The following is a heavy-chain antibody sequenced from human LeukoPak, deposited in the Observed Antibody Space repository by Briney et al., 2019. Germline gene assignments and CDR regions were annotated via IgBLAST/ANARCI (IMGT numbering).Heavy chain of an antibody. Sequence: GGSLRLSCAASGFTVSSNYMSWVRQAPGKGLEWVSTISGSDGSTYYADSVKGRFTISRDNSKNMLYLQMNSLRAEDTAVYYCARSLRVRGVPDYMDVWGKGTTVTISS. CDR3: ARSLRVRGVPDYMDV. CDR1: GFTVSSNY. D-gene: IGHD3-10*01. V-gene: IGHV3-53*01. CDR2: ISGSDGST. J-gene: IGHJ6*03.